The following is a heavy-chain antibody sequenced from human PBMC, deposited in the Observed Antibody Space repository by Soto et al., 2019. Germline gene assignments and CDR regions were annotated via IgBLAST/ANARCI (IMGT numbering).Heavy chain of an antibody. V-gene: IGHV3-74*01. CDR1: GFSFDSYW. J-gene: IGHJ1*01. D-gene: IGHD2-2*01. Sequence: GGSLRLSCAASGFSFDSYWMHWVRQAPGQGPMWVSRIDYDGTTTNYADSVKGRFTISRDNAKSTLYLQMNSLRPEDTAVYYCTRGPRASSGGTGAYWGKGTLVTVSS. CDR3: TRGPRASSGGTGAY. CDR2: IDYDGTTT.